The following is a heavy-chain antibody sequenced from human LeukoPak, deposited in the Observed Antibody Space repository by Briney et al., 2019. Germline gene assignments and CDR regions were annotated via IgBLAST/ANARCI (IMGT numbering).Heavy chain of an antibody. Sequence: SVKVSCKASEGTFSSYAISWVRQAPGQGLEWMGRIIPILGIANYAQKFQGRVAITADKSTSTAYMELSSLRSEDTAVYYCARVSGDYGRYYFDYWGQGTLVTVSS. CDR3: ARVSGDYGRYYFDY. CDR2: IIPILGIA. CDR1: EGTFSSYA. V-gene: IGHV1-69*04. J-gene: IGHJ4*02. D-gene: IGHD4-17*01.